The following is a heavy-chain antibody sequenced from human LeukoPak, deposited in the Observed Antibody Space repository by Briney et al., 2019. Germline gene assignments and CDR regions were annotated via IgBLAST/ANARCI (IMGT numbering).Heavy chain of an antibody. J-gene: IGHJ4*02. Sequence: GGSLRLSCAAPGFSVSAHYMSWVRQAPGKGLEWVSTLFGGDTIDYTDSVKGRFTISRDNSGNTSYLQMNNLRADDTAVYYCAGRRGSSFDYWGRGTQVIVSS. V-gene: IGHV3-53*01. CDR3: AGRRGSSFDY. D-gene: IGHD1-26*01. CDR1: GFSVSAHY. CDR2: LFGGDTI.